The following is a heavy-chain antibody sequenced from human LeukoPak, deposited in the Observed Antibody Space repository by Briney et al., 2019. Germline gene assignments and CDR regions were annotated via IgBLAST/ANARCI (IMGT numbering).Heavy chain of an antibody. Sequence: SETLSLTCTVSGGSINSGDYYWSWIRQPAGKGLEWIGRIHTSGSTNYNPSLKSRVTMSVDTSKNQFSLKLSSVTAADTAVYFCARGPYSYDSSGAFDIWGQGTMVTVSS. CDR1: GGSINSGDYY. J-gene: IGHJ3*02. D-gene: IGHD3-22*01. CDR3: ARGPYSYDSSGAFDI. CDR2: IHTSGST. V-gene: IGHV4-61*02.